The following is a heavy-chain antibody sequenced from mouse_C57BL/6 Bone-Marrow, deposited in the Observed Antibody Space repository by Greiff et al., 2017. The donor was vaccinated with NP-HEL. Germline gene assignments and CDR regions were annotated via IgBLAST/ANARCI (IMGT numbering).Heavy chain of an antibody. CDR1: GYSITSGYY. J-gene: IGHJ2*01. Sequence: DVQLQESGPGLVKPSQSLSLTCSVTGYSITSGYYWNWIRQFPGNKLEWMGYISYDGSNNYNPSLKNRISITRDTSKNQFFLKLNSVTTEDTATYYCARGGFYYDYDDEGVDYWGQGTTLTVSS. D-gene: IGHD2-4*01. CDR2: ISYDGSN. V-gene: IGHV3-6*01. CDR3: ARGGFYYDYDDEGVDY.